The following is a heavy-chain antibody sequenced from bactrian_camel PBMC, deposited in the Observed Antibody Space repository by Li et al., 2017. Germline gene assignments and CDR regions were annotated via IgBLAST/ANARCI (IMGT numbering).Heavy chain of an antibody. V-gene: IGHV3S54*01. CDR1: GNTYNLNC. CDR2: IYTFGRTT. CDR3: AAAVGGYYSDTCEYNY. J-gene: IGHJ4*01. D-gene: IGHD4*01. Sequence: HVQLVESGGGSVPPGGSVRLSCAASGNTYNLNCLGWFRQAPGMEREQVAVFIYTFGRTTRYADSVKGRFTISKDNAKNTLYLQMDSLKPADTAVYYCAAAVGGYYSDTCEYNYWGHGTQVTVS.